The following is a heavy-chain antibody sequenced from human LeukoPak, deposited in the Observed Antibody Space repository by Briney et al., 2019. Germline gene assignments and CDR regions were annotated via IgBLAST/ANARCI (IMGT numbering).Heavy chain of an antibody. CDR1: GASFNPCY. J-gene: IGHJ4*02. V-gene: IGHV4-34*01. Sequence: KPSETLSLTCAVYGASFNPCYWSWIRQPPGKGLEWIGEINHSGSTNYNPSLKSRVTISVDTSKNQFSMKLSSVTAADTAVYYCARNTAALTHTTIWGQGTMVTVFS. CDR3: ARNTAALTHTTI. CDR2: INHSGST. D-gene: IGHD6-13*01.